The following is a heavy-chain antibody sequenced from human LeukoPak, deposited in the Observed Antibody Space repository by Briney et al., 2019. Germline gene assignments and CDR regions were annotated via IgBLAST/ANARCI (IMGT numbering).Heavy chain of an antibody. CDR1: GFTFSSYG. Sequence: GGSLRLSCAASGFTFSSYGMHWVRQAPGKGLEWVAVISYDGSNKYYADSVKGRFTISRDNSKNTLYLQMNSPRAEDTAVYYCAKTSLWFGELSHFDYWGQGTLVTVSS. CDR2: ISYDGSNK. J-gene: IGHJ4*02. D-gene: IGHD3-10*01. CDR3: AKTSLWFGELSHFDY. V-gene: IGHV3-30*18.